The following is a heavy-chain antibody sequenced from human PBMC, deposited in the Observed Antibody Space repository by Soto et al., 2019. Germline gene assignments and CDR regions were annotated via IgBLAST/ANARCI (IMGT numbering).Heavy chain of an antibody. V-gene: IGHV3-48*03. CDR1: GFTFSAFE. CDR3: ARESGGTGLDV. CDR2: IYNSGSTM. J-gene: IGHJ6*02. D-gene: IGHD1-1*01. Sequence: GGSLRLSCAASGFTFSAFEMNWVRQAPRKGLEWLSYIYNSGSTMTYADSVKGRFAISRDNAKNSLYLQMYSLRAEDTAVYYCARESGGTGLDVWGQGTPVTV.